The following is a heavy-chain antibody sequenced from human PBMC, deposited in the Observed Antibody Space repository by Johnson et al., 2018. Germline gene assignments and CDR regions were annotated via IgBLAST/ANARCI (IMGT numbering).Heavy chain of an antibody. J-gene: IGHJ6*04. V-gene: IGHV3-64*01. CDR2: ISSNGGST. CDR3: ARDLPLYV. CDR1: GFTFSSYS. Sequence: VQLVQSGGGLVKPGGSLRLSCAASGFTFSSYSMNWVRQAPGKGLEYVSAISSNGGSTYYANSVKGRFTISRDNSKNTLYLQMGSLRAEDMAVYYCARDLPLYVWGKGTTVTVSS.